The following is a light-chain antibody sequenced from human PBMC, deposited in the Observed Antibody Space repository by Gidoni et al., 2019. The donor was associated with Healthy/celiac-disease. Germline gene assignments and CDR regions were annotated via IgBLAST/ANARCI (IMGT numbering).Light chain of an antibody. J-gene: IGKJ1*01. V-gene: IGKV2-28*01. Sequence: DIAMTQSPLCMPVTPGEPASISCRSSQSLLHSNGYNYWDWYLQKPGQSPQLLIYWGSNRASGVPDRFSSSGAGTDFTLKISRVEAEDVGVYYCMQALQTPWTFGQGTKVEIK. CDR2: WGS. CDR1: QSLLHSNGYNY. CDR3: MQALQTPWT.